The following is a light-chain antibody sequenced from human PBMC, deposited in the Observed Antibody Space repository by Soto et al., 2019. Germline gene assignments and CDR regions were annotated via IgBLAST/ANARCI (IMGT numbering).Light chain of an antibody. V-gene: IGKV1-5*01. CDR2: DAS. CDR1: QSISSW. J-gene: IGKJ1*01. CDR3: QQYNNYWT. Sequence: DIQMTQSPSTLSASVGDRVTITCRASQSISSWLAWYQQKPGKAPKLLIYDASSLESGVPSRFSGSGSATESSLTISSLQPDDFATYYCQQYNNYWTFGQGTKVDIK.